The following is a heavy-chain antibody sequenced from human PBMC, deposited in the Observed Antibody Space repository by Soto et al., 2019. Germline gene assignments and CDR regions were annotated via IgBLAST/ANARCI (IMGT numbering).Heavy chain of an antibody. CDR3: EGSWT. V-gene: IGHV3-23*04. J-gene: IGHJ3*01. CDR2: IIGGSDRT. CDR1: GFTIRNYA. Sequence: EVQVVESGGDLVQPGGSLRLSCAASGFTIRNYAMSWVRQAPGKALEWVSGIIGGSDRTYYADSVKGRFTIFKDNSKNTLYLQMSSLRVEDTAVYHCEGSWTWGQGTMVTVSS. D-gene: IGHD5-12*01.